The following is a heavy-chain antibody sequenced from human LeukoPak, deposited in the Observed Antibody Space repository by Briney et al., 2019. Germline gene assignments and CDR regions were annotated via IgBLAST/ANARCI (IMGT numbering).Heavy chain of an antibody. CDR3: ARGRYCYDSSGYYNLIFDY. CDR1: GGSFSGYY. J-gene: IGHJ4*02. D-gene: IGHD3-22*01. Sequence: SETLSLTCAVYGGSFSGYYWSWIRQPPGKGLEWIGEINHSGSTNYNPSLKSRVTISVDTSKNQFSLKLSSVTAADTAVYYCARGRYCYDSSGYYNLIFDYWGQGTLVTVSS. V-gene: IGHV4-34*01. CDR2: INHSGST.